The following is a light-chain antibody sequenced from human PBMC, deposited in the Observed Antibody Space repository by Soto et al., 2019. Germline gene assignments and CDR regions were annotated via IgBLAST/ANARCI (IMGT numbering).Light chain of an antibody. V-gene: IGKV1-5*03. CDR2: KAS. Sequence: DIQMTQSPSTLSASVGDRVTITCRASQSITGWLAWFQQKPGKAPKLLISKASRLESGVPSRFSGSGSGTEFTLSISGLQPDDFATYYCQQANSFPLTFGGGTKVDIK. CDR1: QSITGW. CDR3: QQANSFPLT. J-gene: IGKJ4*01.